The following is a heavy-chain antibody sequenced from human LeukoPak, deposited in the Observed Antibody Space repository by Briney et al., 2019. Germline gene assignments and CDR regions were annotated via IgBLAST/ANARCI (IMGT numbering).Heavy chain of an antibody. CDR2: IYWDDDK. J-gene: IGHJ4*02. Sequence: SGPTLVNPTQTLTLTCTFSGFSITTRGVGVGWIRQPPGKAPEWVAGIYWDDDKRYSPSLKSRVTITKDTSKNQVVPTMTNMDPVDTATYYCAHTVDGVFDYWGQGSLVTVSS. V-gene: IGHV2-5*02. CDR1: GFSITTRGVG. D-gene: IGHD4-23*01. CDR3: AHTVDGVFDY.